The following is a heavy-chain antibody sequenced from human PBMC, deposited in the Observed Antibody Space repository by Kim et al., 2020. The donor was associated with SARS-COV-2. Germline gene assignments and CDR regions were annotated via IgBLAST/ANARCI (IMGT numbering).Heavy chain of an antibody. Sequence: SQTLSLTCAISGDSVSSNSAAWNWIRQSPSRGLEWLGRTYYRSKWYNDYAVSVKSRITINPDTSKNQFSLQLNSVTPEDTAVYYCAREGGAPLPVVQLERLNRIFYYYYGMDVWGQGTTVTVSS. V-gene: IGHV6-1*01. CDR3: AREGGAPLPVVQLERLNRIFYYYYGMDV. J-gene: IGHJ6*02. D-gene: IGHD1-1*01. CDR2: TYYRSKWYN. CDR1: GDSVSSNSAA.